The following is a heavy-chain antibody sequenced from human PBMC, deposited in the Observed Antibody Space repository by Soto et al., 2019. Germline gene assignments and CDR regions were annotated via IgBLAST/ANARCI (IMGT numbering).Heavy chain of an antibody. Sequence: SETLSLTCTVSGGSISSYYWSWIRQPPGKGLEWIGYIYYSGSTNYNPSLKSRVTISVDTSKNQFSLKLSSVTAADTAVYYCASTGIVGARGLDYWGQGTLVTVSS. CDR2: IYYSGST. J-gene: IGHJ4*02. CDR3: ASTGIVGARGLDY. CDR1: GGSISSYY. D-gene: IGHD1-26*01. V-gene: IGHV4-59*01.